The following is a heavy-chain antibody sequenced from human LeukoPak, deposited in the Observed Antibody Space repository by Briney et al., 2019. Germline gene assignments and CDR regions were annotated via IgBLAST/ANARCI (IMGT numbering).Heavy chain of an antibody. Sequence: PSRSLRLSCAASGFTFTSYAMSWVRQAPGKGLEWVSSISSSGGTTYYADSVKGRFTISRDNSRDTLYLQMNSLKTEDTAVYYCAKAPPGSGSIFDYWGQGTLVTVSS. CDR3: AKAPPGSGSIFDY. V-gene: IGHV3-23*01. J-gene: IGHJ4*02. CDR2: ISSSGGTT. D-gene: IGHD6-25*01. CDR1: GFTFTSYA.